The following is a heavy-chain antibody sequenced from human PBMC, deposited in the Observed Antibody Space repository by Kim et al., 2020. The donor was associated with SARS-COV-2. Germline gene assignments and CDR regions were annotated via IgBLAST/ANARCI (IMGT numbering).Heavy chain of an antibody. CDR2: IIPIFGTA. J-gene: IGHJ6*02. Sequence: SVKVSCKASGGTFSSYAISWVRQAPGQGLEWMGGIIPIFGTANYAQKFQGRVTITADESTSTAYMELSSLRSEDTAVYYCARGLEQWLVVNGPGGANYYYGMDVWGQGTTVTVSS. CDR1: GGTFSSYA. V-gene: IGHV1-69*13. D-gene: IGHD6-19*01. CDR3: ARGLEQWLVVNGPGGANYYYGMDV.